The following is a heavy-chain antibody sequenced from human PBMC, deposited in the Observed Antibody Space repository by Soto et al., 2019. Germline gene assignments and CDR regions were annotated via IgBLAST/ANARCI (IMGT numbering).Heavy chain of an antibody. Sequence: SETLSLTCTVSGGSIDYYRWSWIRQPPGKGLEWIGDISDSGSTNYNLSLRSRVTILVDASKNQFSLKLNSVTAADTAVYYCARDSTSWFPYYGIDVWGQGTTVTVSS. D-gene: IGHD6-13*01. J-gene: IGHJ6*02. CDR1: GGSIDYYR. CDR2: ISDSGST. CDR3: ARDSTSWFPYYGIDV. V-gene: IGHV4-59*01.